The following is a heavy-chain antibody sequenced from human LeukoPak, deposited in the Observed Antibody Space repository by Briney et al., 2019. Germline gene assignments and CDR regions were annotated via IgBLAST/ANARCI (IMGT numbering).Heavy chain of an antibody. CDR1: GYTLTELS. CDR2: FDPEDGET. Sequence: ASVKVSCKVSGYTLTELSMHWVRQAPGKGLEWMGGFDPEDGETIYAQKFQGRVTMTEDTSTDTAYMELSSLRSEDTAVYYCATGLLWFGEGNYGMDVRGKGTTVTVSS. V-gene: IGHV1-24*01. J-gene: IGHJ6*04. D-gene: IGHD3-10*01. CDR3: ATGLLWFGEGNYGMDV.